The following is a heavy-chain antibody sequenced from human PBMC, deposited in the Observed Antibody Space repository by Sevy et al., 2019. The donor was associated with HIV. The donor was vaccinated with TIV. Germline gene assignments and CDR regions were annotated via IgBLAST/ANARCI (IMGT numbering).Heavy chain of an antibody. V-gene: IGHV3-21*01. Sequence: GGSLRLSCRVSGFSFQYSMNWVRQAPGKGLEWVSSISSSSNYIYYADSLNGGFTVSRDNAKNSVYLQMNSLRAEDTDVYYCARDRRELSYDSSGYSDAFDIWGQGTLVTVSS. CDR3: ARDRRELSYDSSGYSDAFDI. J-gene: IGHJ3*02. CDR1: GFSFQYS. D-gene: IGHD3-22*01. CDR2: ISSSSNYI.